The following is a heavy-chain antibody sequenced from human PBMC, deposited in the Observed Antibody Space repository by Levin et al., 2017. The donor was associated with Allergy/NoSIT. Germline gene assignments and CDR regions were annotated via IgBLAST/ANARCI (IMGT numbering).Heavy chain of an antibody. CDR3: ARDRWEANIFAGPMDV. V-gene: IGHV3-48*03. CDR2: ISVGGTVI. CDR1: GFTLNTYE. Sequence: GGSLRLSCEASGFTLNTYEMNWVRQAPGKGLEWLAYISVGGTVIYYADSVRGRFTISRDSATSSLHLQLNSLRAEDTAIYYCARDRWEANIFAGPMDVWGQGTTVTVSS. D-gene: IGHD2/OR15-2a*01. J-gene: IGHJ6*02.